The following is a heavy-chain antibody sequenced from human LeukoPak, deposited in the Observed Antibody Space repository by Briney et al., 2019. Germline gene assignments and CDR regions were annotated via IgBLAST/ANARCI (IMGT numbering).Heavy chain of an antibody. Sequence: SQTLSLTCAISGDSVSSSASWSWIRQSPSRGLEWLGRTYYRSKWSSDYATSVKSRITINADTSKNQFSLQLSSVIPEDTAVYYCARDADSSNEWGPFDPWGQGTLVTVSS. J-gene: IGHJ5*02. V-gene: IGHV6-1*01. CDR2: TYYRSKWSS. D-gene: IGHD1-1*01. CDR3: ARDADSSNEWGPFDP. CDR1: GDSVSSSAS.